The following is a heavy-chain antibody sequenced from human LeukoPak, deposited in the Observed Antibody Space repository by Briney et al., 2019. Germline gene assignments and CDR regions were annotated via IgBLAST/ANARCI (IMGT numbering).Heavy chain of an antibody. D-gene: IGHD5-24*01. CDR2: MSYDGGSK. J-gene: IGHJ4*02. Sequence: GGSLRLSCAASGFIFSSYAMHWVRQAPGKGLEWVAVMSYDGGSKYYADSVKGRFTISRDNSKNTLYLQMNSLRAEDTAVYYCARAPGDGYNFFDYWGQGTLVTVSS. CDR1: GFIFSSYA. V-gene: IGHV3-30-3*01. CDR3: ARAPGDGYNFFDY.